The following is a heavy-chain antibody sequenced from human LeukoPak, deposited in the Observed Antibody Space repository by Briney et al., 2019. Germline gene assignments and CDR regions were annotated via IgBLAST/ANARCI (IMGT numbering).Heavy chain of an antibody. V-gene: IGHV4-30-4*08. CDR2: IYYSGST. J-gene: IGHJ3*02. Sequence: SQTLSLTGTASGGSISSGDYYWSWIRQPPGKGLEWIGYIYYSGSTYYNPSLKSRVTISVDTSKNQFSLKLSSVTAADTAVYYCARPGQWLGSFDIWGQGTMVTVSS. D-gene: IGHD6-19*01. CDR1: GGSISSGDYY. CDR3: ARPGQWLGSFDI.